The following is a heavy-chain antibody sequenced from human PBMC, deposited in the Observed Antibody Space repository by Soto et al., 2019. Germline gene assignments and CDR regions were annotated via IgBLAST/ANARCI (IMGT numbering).Heavy chain of an antibody. D-gene: IGHD4-17*01. CDR2: IRSKAYGGTT. Sequence: GGSLRLSCTASGFTFGDYAMSWFRQAPGKGLEWGGCIRSKAYGGTTEYAASVKGRFTISRDDSKSIDYLQMNSLKTEDTAVYYCTRDLDTVTSFLIYYYYMDVWGKGTTVTVSS. J-gene: IGHJ6*03. V-gene: IGHV3-49*03. CDR1: GFTFGDYA. CDR3: TRDLDTVTSFLIYYYYMDV.